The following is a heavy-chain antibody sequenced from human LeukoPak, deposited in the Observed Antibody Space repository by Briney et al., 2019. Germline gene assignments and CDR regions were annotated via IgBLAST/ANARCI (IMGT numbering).Heavy chain of an antibody. D-gene: IGHD7-27*01. CDR1: GFTFSTYS. J-gene: IGHJ4*02. CDR3: ARDNWGPDY. Sequence: PGGSLRLSCAASGFTFSTYSMKWVRQAPGKGLEWVSYISSSSSTICYADSVRGRFTISRDNAKNSLYLQMNSLRAEDTAVYYCARDNWGPDYWGQGILVTVSS. CDR2: ISSSSSTI. V-gene: IGHV3-48*04.